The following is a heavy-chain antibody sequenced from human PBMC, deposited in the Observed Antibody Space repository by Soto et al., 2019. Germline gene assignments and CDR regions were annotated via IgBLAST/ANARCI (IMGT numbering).Heavy chain of an antibody. Sequence: QVQLVQSGAEVRKPGASVKVSCQASGYTFLSYAISWVRQAPGQGLEWMGWISPNSGNTNYAQKLQGRVTMTTDTSTSTVYMELRSLRSDDTAVYYCARRPPSSLGDYVTYFFDYWGQGTLVTVSS. V-gene: IGHV1-18*01. CDR3: ARRPPSSLGDYVTYFFDY. CDR1: GYTFLSYA. D-gene: IGHD4-17*01. CDR2: ISPNSGNT. J-gene: IGHJ4*02.